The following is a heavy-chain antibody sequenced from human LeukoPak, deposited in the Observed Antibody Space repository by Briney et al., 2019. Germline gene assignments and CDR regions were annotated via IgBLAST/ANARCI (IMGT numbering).Heavy chain of an antibody. CDR3: ASSSYSSSWYRYYYGMDV. V-gene: IGHV1-18*01. D-gene: IGHD6-13*01. J-gene: IGHJ6*02. Sequence: GASVKVSCKASGYTFTSYGISWVRQAPGQGLEWMGWISAYNGNTNYAQKLQGRVTMTTDTSTSTAYMELGSLRSDDTAVYYCASSSYSSSWYRYYYGMDVWGQGTTVTVSS. CDR1: GYTFTSYG. CDR2: ISAYNGNT.